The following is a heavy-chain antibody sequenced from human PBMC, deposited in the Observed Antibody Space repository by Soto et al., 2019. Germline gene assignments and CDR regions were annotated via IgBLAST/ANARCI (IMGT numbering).Heavy chain of an antibody. V-gene: IGHV3-74*01. D-gene: IGHD2-15*01. CDR2: ISGDGIYM. Sequence: EVQLVESGGGLVQPGESLRLSCADSGFTFGSHWMHWVRQAPGKGLVWVSRISGDGIYMSYADSVKGRFTISRDNAQNTLYLQMNSLRAEDTAVYYCAREVVETTHVESFDICGQGTMVTVSS. J-gene: IGHJ3*02. CDR1: GFTFGSHW. CDR3: AREVVETTHVESFDI.